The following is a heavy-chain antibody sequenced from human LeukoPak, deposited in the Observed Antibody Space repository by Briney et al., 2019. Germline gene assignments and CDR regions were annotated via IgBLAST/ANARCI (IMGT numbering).Heavy chain of an antibody. CDR2: IYYSGST. CDR1: GGSISSYY. CDR3: ARVLMVYAIPYYFDY. D-gene: IGHD2-8*01. V-gene: IGHV4-59*12. Sequence: SETLSLTCTVSGGSISSYYWSWIRQPPGKGLEWIGYIYYSGSTNYNPSLKSRVTISVDTSKNQFSLKLSSVTAADTAVYYCARVLMVYAIPYYFDYWGQGTLVTVSS. J-gene: IGHJ4*02.